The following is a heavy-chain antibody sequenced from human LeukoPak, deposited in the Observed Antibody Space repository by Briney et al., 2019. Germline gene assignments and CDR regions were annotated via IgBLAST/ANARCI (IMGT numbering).Heavy chain of an antibody. CDR2: IYPSDSET. J-gene: IGHJ4*02. V-gene: IGHV5-51*01. CDR1: GYIFTSYW. Sequence: GESLKIPCKGSGYIFTSYWIGWVRQMPGKGLEWMGIIYPSDSETRYSPSFQGQVTISVDKSISTAYLQWSSLKASDTAMYYCARRRSGSYIDYWGQGTLVTVSS. D-gene: IGHD1-26*01. CDR3: ARRRSGSYIDY.